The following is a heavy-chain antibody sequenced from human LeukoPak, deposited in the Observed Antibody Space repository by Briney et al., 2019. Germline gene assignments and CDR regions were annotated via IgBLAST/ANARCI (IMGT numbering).Heavy chain of an antibody. D-gene: IGHD5-24*01. V-gene: IGHV3-11*04. Sequence: PGGSLRLSCAASGFTFSDYYMSWIRQAPGKGLEWVSSISSSDNTIYYTDSVKGRFAISRDNAKNSLYLQMKSLGAEDTAVYYCARGFYTYDQWGQGTLVTVSS. CDR2: ISSSDNTI. CDR3: ARGFYTYDQ. J-gene: IGHJ5*02. CDR1: GFTFSDYY.